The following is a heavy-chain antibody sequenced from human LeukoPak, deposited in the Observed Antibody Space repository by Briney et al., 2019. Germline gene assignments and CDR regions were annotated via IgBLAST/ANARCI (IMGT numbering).Heavy chain of an antibody. D-gene: IGHD6-6*01. CDR1: GYTFISYT. CDR3: ASSQVAARPNSFDY. J-gene: IGHJ4*02. CDR2: INAGNGNT. V-gene: IGHV1-3*01. Sequence: ASVKVSCKASGYTFISYTLHWVRQAPGQRLEWMGWINAGNGNTKYSQKFQGRVTFTRDTSASTAYMELSSLRSEDTAVYYCASSQVAARPNSFDYWGQGTLVTVSS.